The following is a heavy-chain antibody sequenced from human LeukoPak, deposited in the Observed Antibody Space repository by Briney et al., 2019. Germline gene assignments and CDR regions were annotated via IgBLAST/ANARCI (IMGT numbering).Heavy chain of an antibody. CDR3: ARSGGPGTYHQLRYNWFDP. CDR1: GFTLSDNH. V-gene: IGHV3-21*01. D-gene: IGHD3-10*01. Sequence: GGSLRLSCAASGFTLSDNHMNWVRQAPGKGLEWLSSITTISHYIYYAGAVRGRFTSSRDNAKNSLYLQMNSLRGEDTAVYYCARSGGPGTYHQLRYNWFDPWGQGTLVTVSS. J-gene: IGHJ5*02. CDR2: ITTISHYI.